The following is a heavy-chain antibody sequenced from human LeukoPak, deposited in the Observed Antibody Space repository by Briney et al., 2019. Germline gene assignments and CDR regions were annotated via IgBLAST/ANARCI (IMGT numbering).Heavy chain of an antibody. V-gene: IGHV3-30*03. J-gene: IGHJ6*02. CDR2: ISYDGSNK. D-gene: IGHD5-24*01. CDR3: ARDRRDGYNYWYYYGMDV. Sequence: HSGGSLRLSCAASGFTFSSYGMHWVRQAPGKGLEWVAVISYDGSNKYYADSVKGRFTISRDNAKNSLYLQMNSLRAEDTAVYYCARDRRDGYNYWYYYGMDVWGQGTTVTVSS. CDR1: GFTFSSYG.